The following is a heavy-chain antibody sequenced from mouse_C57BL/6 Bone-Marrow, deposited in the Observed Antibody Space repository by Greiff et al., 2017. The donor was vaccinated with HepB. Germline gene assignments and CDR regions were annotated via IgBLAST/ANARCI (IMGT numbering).Heavy chain of an antibody. D-gene: IGHD1-1*02. Sequence: VQLQESGAELVKPGASVKMSCKASGYTFTSYWITWVKQRPGQGLEWIGDIYPGSGSTNYNEKFKSKATLTVDTSSSTAYMQLSSLTSEDSAVYYCASGGYPYDARDYGGQGTSVTVSA. J-gene: IGHJ4*01. CDR3: ASGGYPYDARDY. CDR2: IYPGSGST. CDR1: GYTFTSYW. V-gene: IGHV1-55*01.